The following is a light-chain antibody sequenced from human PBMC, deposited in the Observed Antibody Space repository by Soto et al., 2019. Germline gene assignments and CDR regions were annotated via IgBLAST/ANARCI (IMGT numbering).Light chain of an antibody. J-gene: IGLJ1*01. CDR2: DVS. CDR3: SSYTSSSTPALYV. CDR1: SSDVGGYNY. Sequence: LTQPASVSGSPGQPITISCTGTSSDVGGYNYVSWYQQHPGKAPKLMIYDVSNRPSGVSNRFSGSKSGNTASLTISGFQAEDEADYYCSSYTSSSTPALYVFGTGTKVTVL. V-gene: IGLV2-14*01.